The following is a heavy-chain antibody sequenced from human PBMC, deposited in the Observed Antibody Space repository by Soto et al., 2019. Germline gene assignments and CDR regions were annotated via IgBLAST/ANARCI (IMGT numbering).Heavy chain of an antibody. CDR3: GRRGLILVPL. V-gene: IGHV4-39*01. Sequence: PSETLSLTCTVSGGSVGSSDSYWVWIRQPPGKGLEWIGSFYYGGTTYYNPSLKSRVTASVDTSKNLFSLNLNSVTAADTAIYYCGRRGLILVPLWGQGTMVTVSS. CDR2: FYYGGTT. J-gene: IGHJ3*01. D-gene: IGHD3-22*01. CDR1: GGSVGSSDSY.